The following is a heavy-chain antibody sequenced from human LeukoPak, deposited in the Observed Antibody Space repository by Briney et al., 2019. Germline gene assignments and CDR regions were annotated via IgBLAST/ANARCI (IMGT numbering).Heavy chain of an antibody. J-gene: IGHJ3*02. D-gene: IGHD5-18*01. Sequence: SGPTLVKPTQTLTLTFTFSGFSLSTSGVGVGWIRQPPGKALEWLALIYWDDDKRYSPSLKSRLTITKDTSKNQVVLTMTNMDPVDTATYYCAHTDTAMVDDAFDIWGQGTMVTVSS. CDR2: IYWDDDK. CDR1: GFSLSTSGVG. V-gene: IGHV2-5*02. CDR3: AHTDTAMVDDAFDI.